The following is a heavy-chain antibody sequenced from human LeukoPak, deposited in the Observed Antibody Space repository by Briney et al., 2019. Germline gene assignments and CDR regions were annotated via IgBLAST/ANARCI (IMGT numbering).Heavy chain of an antibody. J-gene: IGHJ4*02. CDR1: GFTFSSYS. D-gene: IGHD2-21*02. CDR3: ATSGVVTAIAFDY. V-gene: IGHV3-21*01. CDR2: ISSSSSYI. Sequence: GGSLRLSCAASGFTFSSYSMNWVRQAPGKGLEWVSSISSSSSYIYYADPVKGRFTISRDNPKNTLYLQMNSLRAEDTAVYYCATSGVVTAIAFDYWGQGTLVTVSS.